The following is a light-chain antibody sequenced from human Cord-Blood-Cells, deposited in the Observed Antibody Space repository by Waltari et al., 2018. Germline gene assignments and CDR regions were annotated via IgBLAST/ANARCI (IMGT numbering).Light chain of an antibody. J-gene: IGKJ2*01. V-gene: IGKV1-5*01. Sequence: DIQMTQSHSTLSASVEHRATIACRASQSISSWLAWYQQKPGKAPKLLFYDASSLESGVPSWFSGSGSGTEFTLTISSLQPDDFATYYCQQYNSYSVYTFGQGTKLEIK. CDR2: DAS. CDR3: QQYNSYSVYT. CDR1: QSISSW.